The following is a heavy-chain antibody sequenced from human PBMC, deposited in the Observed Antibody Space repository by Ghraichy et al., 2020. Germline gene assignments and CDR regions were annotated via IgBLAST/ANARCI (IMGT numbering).Heavy chain of an antibody. D-gene: IGHD3-22*01. V-gene: IGHV3-21*01. J-gene: IGHJ4*02. CDR1: GFTFSSYS. Sequence: GESLNISCAASGFTFSSYSMNWVRQAPGKGLEWVSSISSSSSYIYYADSVKGRFTISRDNAKNSLYLQMNSLRAEDTAVYYCARVSKGRLAYYYDSSGYLPYWGQGTLVTVSS. CDR3: ARVSKGRLAYYYDSSGYLPY. CDR2: ISSSSSYI.